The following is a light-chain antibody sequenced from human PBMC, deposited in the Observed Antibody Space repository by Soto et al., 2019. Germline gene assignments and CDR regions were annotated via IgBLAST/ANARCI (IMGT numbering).Light chain of an antibody. CDR1: SGSIASNH. V-gene: IGLV6-57*04. Sequence: NFMLTQPHSVSESPGKTVTISCTRSSGSIASNHVQWYQQRPGSAPTTVIYKNDQRPSGVPDRFSGSIDSSSNSASLTISGLKTEDEADYYCQSYDSNSELFGGGTKLTVL. CDR3: QSYDSNSEL. CDR2: KND. J-gene: IGLJ2*01.